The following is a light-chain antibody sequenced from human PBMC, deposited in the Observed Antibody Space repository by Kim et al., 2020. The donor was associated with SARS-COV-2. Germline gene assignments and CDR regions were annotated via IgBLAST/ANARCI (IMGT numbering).Light chain of an antibody. Sequence: VTISCAGSSSNIGAGYDVHCYQKLPGTAPNLLIYGNSNRPSGNPDRFSGSKSGTSASLANTGLQAKDEADYYCQSYDSSLSGSVFGGGTQLTVL. CDR3: QSYDSSLSGSV. V-gene: IGLV1-40*01. J-gene: IGLJ2*01. CDR1: SSNIGAGYD. CDR2: GNS.